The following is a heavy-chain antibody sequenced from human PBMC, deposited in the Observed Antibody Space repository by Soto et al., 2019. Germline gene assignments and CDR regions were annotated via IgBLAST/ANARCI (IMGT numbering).Heavy chain of an antibody. CDR2: ITSDTNTI. CDR3: ARSVEGHFDY. V-gene: IGHV3-48*02. D-gene: IGHD6-19*01. CDR1: GFPFSIYS. J-gene: IGHJ4*02. Sequence: EVQLVESGGGLVQPGGSLRLTCVASGFPFSIYSMIWVRQAPGKGLEWSSYITSDTNTIKYADSVKGRFTISRDNAKNLVYLQMNSLRDEDTAVYFCARSVEGHFDYWGQGTVVTVSS.